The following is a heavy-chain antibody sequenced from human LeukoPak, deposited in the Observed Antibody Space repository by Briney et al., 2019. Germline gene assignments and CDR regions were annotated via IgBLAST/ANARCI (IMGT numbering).Heavy chain of an antibody. V-gene: IGHV3-30*03. CDR1: GFIFSSYG. J-gene: IGHJ6*02. CDR3: AREGGQPYYYGMDV. D-gene: IGHD5-18*01. CDR2: ISYDGNKK. Sequence: GGSLRLSCAASGFIFSSYGMHWVRQAPGKGLEWVAIISYDGNKKYYADSVKGRFTISRDNSKNTLFLQMNSLSTEDTAVYYCAREGGQPYYYGMDVWGQGTTVTVSS.